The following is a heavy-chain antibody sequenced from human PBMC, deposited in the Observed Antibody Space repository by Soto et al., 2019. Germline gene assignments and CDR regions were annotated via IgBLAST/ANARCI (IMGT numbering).Heavy chain of an antibody. V-gene: IGHV4-34*01. CDR1: GGSFSGYY. Sequence: SETLSLTCAVYGGSFSGYYWSWIRQPPGKGLEWIGEINHSGSTNYNPSLKSRVTISVDTSKNRFSLKLSSMTAADTAVYYCARGPEQQLVYYFDYWGQGTLVTVS. D-gene: IGHD6-13*01. J-gene: IGHJ4*02. CDR2: INHSGST. CDR3: ARGPEQQLVYYFDY.